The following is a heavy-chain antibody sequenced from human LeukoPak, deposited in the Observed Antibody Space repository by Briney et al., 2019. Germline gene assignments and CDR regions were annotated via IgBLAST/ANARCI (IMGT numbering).Heavy chain of an antibody. CDR1: GYTFTSYG. V-gene: IGHV1-18*01. J-gene: IGHJ4*02. D-gene: IGHD6-13*01. CDR2: ISAYNGNT. Sequence: ASVKVSCKASGYTFTSYGISWVRQAPGQGLEWMGWISAYNGNTNYAQKLQGRVTMTTDTSTSTAYMELRSLRSDDTAVYYCAIEGPQMEQQLVFAGLGGWGQGTLVTVSS. CDR3: AIEGPQMEQQLVFAGLGG.